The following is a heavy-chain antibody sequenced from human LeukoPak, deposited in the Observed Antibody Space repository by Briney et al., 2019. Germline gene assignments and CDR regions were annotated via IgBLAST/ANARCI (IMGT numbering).Heavy chain of an antibody. J-gene: IGHJ4*02. CDR1: GFTFSNAW. CDR3: TTTGTAGYCSSTSCSQPDY. Sequence: PGGSLRLSCAASGFTFSNAWMSWVRQAPGKGLEWVGRIKSKTDGGTTDYAAPVKGRFTISRDDPKNTLYLQMNSLKTEDTAVYYCTTTGTAGYCSSTSCSQPDYWGQGTLVTVSS. CDR2: IKSKTDGGTT. V-gene: IGHV3-15*01. D-gene: IGHD2-2*01.